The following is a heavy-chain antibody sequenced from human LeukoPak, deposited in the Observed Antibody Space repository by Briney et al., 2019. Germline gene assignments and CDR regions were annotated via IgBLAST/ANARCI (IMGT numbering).Heavy chain of an antibody. Sequence: GGSLRLSCAASGLTLSDDYMTWVRQAPGKGLESVLILTTSGNIKSSADSVKGRFTIPGDNANNILHLQMNSLRAEDTGVYYCARLTYRMMLESLSPDPYYYIDIWGNGTTVTVSS. V-gene: IGHV3-69-1*02. J-gene: IGHJ6*03. CDR2: LTTSGNIK. CDR3: ARLTYRMMLESLSPDPYYYIDI. CDR1: GLTLSDDY. D-gene: IGHD3-16*01.